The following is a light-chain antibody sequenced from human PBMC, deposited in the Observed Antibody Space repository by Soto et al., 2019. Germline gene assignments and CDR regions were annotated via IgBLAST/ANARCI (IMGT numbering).Light chain of an antibody. Sequence: EIVLTQSPGTLSLSPGERATLSCRASQSVSSSYLAWYQQKPGQAPRLLIDGASSRATGIPDRFSGSGSETDFTLTISRLEPEDLAVYYGQQYCSSSWTVGQGTKVEIK. CDR3: QQYCSSSWT. J-gene: IGKJ1*01. V-gene: IGKV3-20*01. CDR1: QSVSSSY. CDR2: GAS.